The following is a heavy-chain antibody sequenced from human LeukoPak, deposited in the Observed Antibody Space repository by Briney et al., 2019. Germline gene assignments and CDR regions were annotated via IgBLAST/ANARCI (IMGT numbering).Heavy chain of an antibody. J-gene: IGHJ3*02. D-gene: IGHD2-15*01. Sequence: PGGPLRLSCAASGFTVSSTHMVWVRQAPGKGLEWVSVTYTGGNSYYAGSVKGRFIISRDISKNTLYLQMNSLRAEDSALYYCARGGRGSAAVVAPRSFDIWGQGTMVTVSS. CDR1: GFTVSSTH. V-gene: IGHV3-53*01. CDR3: ARGGRGSAAVVAPRSFDI. CDR2: TYTGGNS.